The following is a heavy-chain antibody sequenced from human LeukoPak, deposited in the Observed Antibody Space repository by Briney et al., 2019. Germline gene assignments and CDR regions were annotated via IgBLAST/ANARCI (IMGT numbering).Heavy chain of an antibody. J-gene: IGHJ4*02. D-gene: IGHD3-22*01. CDR3: ASTLRGSVRSGYRHASESRAHREFDY. CDR2: IWYDGSNK. V-gene: IGHV3-33*01. Sequence: PGGSLRLSCAASGFTFSSYGMHWVRQAPGKGLEWVAVIWYDGSNKYYADSVKGRFTISRDNSKNTLYLQMNSLRAEDTAVYYCASTLRGSVRSGYRHASESRAHREFDYWGQGTLVTVSS. CDR1: GFTFSSYG.